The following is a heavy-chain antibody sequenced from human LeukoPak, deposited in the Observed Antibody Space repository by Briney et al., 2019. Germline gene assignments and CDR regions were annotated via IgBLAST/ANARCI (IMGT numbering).Heavy chain of an antibody. CDR1: GFTFSSYS. CDR2: ITSTSSTI. CDR3: GRVSRSGYFNDY. Sequence: GGSLRLSCAASGFTFSSYSMNWVRQAPGKGLEWVSYITSTSSTIYYADSVKGRFTVSRDNAKNSLYLQMNNLRADDTAVYYCGRVSRSGYFNDYWGQGTLVTVSS. J-gene: IGHJ4*02. V-gene: IGHV3-48*04. D-gene: IGHD3-22*01.